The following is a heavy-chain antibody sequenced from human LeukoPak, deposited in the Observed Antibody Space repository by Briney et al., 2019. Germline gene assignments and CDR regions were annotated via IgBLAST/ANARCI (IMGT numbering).Heavy chain of an antibody. CDR2: ISRSGGST. CDR1: GFTFSSYA. D-gene: IGHD4-17*01. Sequence: GGSLRLSCAASGFTFSSYAMSWVRQAPVKGLEWVSGISRSGGSTFYADSVKGRFTISRDNSKNTLYLQMNSLRAEDTAVYYCANGHGDYVPFDYWGQGTLVTVSS. V-gene: IGHV3-23*01. CDR3: ANGHGDYVPFDY. J-gene: IGHJ4*02.